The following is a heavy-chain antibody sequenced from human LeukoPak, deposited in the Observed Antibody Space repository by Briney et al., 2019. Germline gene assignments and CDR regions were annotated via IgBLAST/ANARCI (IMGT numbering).Heavy chain of an antibody. Sequence: GGSLRLSCAASGFTFSSYGMNWVRQAPGKGLDYVAYISDSSAIIYYGDSVKGRFTISRDNAKNSLYLQMNRLRDEDTAVYFCARANSLMFRGVITYFDSWDQGTLVTVSS. CDR2: ISDSSAII. D-gene: IGHD3-10*01. CDR3: ARANSLMFRGVITYFDS. J-gene: IGHJ4*02. CDR1: GFTFSSYG. V-gene: IGHV3-48*02.